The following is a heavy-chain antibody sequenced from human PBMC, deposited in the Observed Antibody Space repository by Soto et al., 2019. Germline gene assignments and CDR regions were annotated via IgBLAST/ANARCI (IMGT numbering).Heavy chain of an antibody. CDR2: IWFDGSKK. CDR1: GFTFRSYG. Sequence: QMQLVESGGGVVQPERSLRLYCAASGFTFRSYGIHWVRQAPGKVLEWVALIWFDGSKKYYVDSVKVRFAVSRDNSKNTMYLQMNNLRVEDTAVYYCARDRIVPYGYGMDVWGQGTTVTVYS. V-gene: IGHV3-33*01. D-gene: IGHD1-26*01. J-gene: IGHJ6*02. CDR3: ARDRIVPYGYGMDV.